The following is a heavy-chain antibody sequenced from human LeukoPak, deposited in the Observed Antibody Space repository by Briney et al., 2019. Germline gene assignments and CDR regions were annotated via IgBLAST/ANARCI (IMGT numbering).Heavy chain of an antibody. V-gene: IGHV3-48*02. CDR2: ISSSSTI. J-gene: IGHJ4*02. D-gene: IGHD3-16*01. CDR1: GFTFSTYS. Sequence: GGSLRLSCAASGFTFSTYSMNWVRQAPGKGLEWVSYISSSSTIYYADSVKGRFTTSRDNAKNSLYLQMNSLRDEDTAVYYCARDQDYALDYWGQGTLVTVSS. CDR3: ARDQDYALDY.